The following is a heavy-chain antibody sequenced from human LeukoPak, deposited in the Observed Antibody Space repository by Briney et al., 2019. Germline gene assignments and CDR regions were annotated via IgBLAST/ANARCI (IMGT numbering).Heavy chain of an antibody. D-gene: IGHD3-22*01. Sequence: PSETLSLTCTVSGGSISSYYWSWIRQPPGKGLEWIGYIYYSGSSNYNPSLKSRVTISVDTFKNQFSLKLSSVTAADTAVYYCARYYYDSSGYYEDYWGQGTLVTVSS. CDR1: GGSISSYY. CDR3: ARYYYDSSGYYEDY. J-gene: IGHJ4*02. CDR2: IYYSGSS. V-gene: IGHV4-59*01.